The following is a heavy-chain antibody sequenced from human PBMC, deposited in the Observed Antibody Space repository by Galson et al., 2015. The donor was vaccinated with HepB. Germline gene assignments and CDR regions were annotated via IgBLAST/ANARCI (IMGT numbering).Heavy chain of an antibody. J-gene: IGHJ4*02. V-gene: IGHV4-39*07. CDR2: IYYSGST. D-gene: IGHD3-3*01. CDR1: GGSISSSSYY. CDR3: ARAHTLKTPDAGYDFWSGYYTQGGYYFDY. Sequence: ETLSLTCTVSGGSISSSSYYWGWIRQPPGKGLEWIGSIYYSGSTYYNPSLKSRVTISVDTSKNQFSLKLSSVTAADTAVYYCARAHTLKTPDAGYDFWSGYYTQGGYYFDYWGQGTLVTVSS.